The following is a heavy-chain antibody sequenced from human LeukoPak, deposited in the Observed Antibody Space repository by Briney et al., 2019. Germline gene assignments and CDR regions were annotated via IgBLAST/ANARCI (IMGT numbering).Heavy chain of an antibody. D-gene: IGHD6-19*01. CDR3: ARSGWFQDAFDI. V-gene: IGHV4-61*02. CDR2: IYTSGST. J-gene: IGHJ3*02. CDR1: GDSISSGSYY. Sequence: SETLSLTCTVSGDSISSGSYYGSWIRQPAGKVLEWIGRIYTSGSTNYNPSLKSRVTISVDTSKNQYSLKLRSVPAADTAVYYWARSGWFQDAFDIWGQGTMVTVSS.